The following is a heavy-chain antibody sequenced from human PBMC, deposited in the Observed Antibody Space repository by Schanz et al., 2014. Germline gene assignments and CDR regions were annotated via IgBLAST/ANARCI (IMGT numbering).Heavy chain of an antibody. CDR3: ARDGDFDY. J-gene: IGHJ4*02. CDR1: GFTFFGSFA. Sequence: EVQLLESGGGLVQPGGSLRLSCVASGFTFFGSFAMSWVRQAPGKGLEWVSGMSGSGSTADYADSVKGRFTISRDNSNNTLYLQMKSLRAEDTAVYYCARDGDFDYWGQGTLVTVSS. CDR2: MSGSGSTA. V-gene: IGHV3-23*01.